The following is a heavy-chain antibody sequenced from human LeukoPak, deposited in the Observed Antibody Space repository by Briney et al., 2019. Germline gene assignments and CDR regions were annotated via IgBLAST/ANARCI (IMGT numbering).Heavy chain of an antibody. CDR2: FRYSGNT. D-gene: IGHD6-19*01. J-gene: IGHJ4*02. CDR1: GGSVTPSY. V-gene: IGHV4-59*02. CDR3: AGRQKWLGFDY. Sequence: SETLSLTCTLSGGSVTPSYWSCIRQPPGEGLEWIVNFRYSGNTDYNPSLKTRVTISLDTSKNQFPLKLNSVTGADSVVYYCAGRQKWLGFDYWGQGILVTVSS.